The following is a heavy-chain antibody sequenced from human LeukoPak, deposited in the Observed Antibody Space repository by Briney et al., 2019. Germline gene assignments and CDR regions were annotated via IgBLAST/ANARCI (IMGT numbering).Heavy chain of an antibody. CDR1: GGSISSSSYY. Sequence: SETLSLTCTVSGGSISSSSYYWGWIRQPPGKGLEWIGSIYYSGSTYYNPSLKSRVTISVDTSKNQFSLKLSSVTAADTAVYYCATATTAYALDIWGQGTMVTVSS. J-gene: IGHJ3*02. D-gene: IGHD1-1*01. CDR2: IYYSGST. CDR3: ATATTAYALDI. V-gene: IGHV4-39*01.